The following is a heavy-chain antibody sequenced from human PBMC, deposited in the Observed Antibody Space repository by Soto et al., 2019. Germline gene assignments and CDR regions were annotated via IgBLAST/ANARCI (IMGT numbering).Heavy chain of an antibody. D-gene: IGHD2-15*01. Sequence: EVQLLESGGGLVQPGGSLRLSCAASGFTFSSYAMTWVRQAPGKGLEWVSSIITTGGTKYYADSVKGRFTISRDNSKNTVYLQATSLRAEDTAVYYCGKDCTGGSCRAGYRGQGTLVTVSS. CDR2: IITTGGTK. J-gene: IGHJ4*02. CDR1: GFTFSSYA. V-gene: IGHV3-23*01. CDR3: GKDCTGGSCRAGY.